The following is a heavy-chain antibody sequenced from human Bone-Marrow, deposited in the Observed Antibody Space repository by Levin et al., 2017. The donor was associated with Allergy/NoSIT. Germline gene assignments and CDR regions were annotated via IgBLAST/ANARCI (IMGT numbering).Heavy chain of an antibody. CDR2: VSGGGGST. V-gene: IGHV3-23*01. Sequence: GGSLRLSCAASGFTFSSYAMNWVRQAPGQGVEWVSAVSGGGGSTYYADSVKGRFTISRDNSKNTLYLQMNSLRAEDTAVYYCAKPVSGWYTFDYWGQGTLVTVSS. CDR3: AKPVSGWYTFDY. J-gene: IGHJ4*02. CDR1: GFTFSSYA. D-gene: IGHD6-19*01.